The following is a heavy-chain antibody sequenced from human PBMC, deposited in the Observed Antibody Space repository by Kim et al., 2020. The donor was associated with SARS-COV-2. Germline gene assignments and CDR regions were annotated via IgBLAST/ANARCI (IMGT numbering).Heavy chain of an antibody. CDR3: AREINYYYYMDV. J-gene: IGHJ6*03. CDR1: GGSISSYY. CDR2: IYYSGST. Sequence: SETLSLTCTVSGGSISSYYWSWIRQPPGKGLEWIGYIYYSGSTNYNPSLKSRVTISVDTSKNQFSLKLSSVTAADTAVYYCAREINYYYYMDVWGKGTTVTVSS. V-gene: IGHV4-59*01.